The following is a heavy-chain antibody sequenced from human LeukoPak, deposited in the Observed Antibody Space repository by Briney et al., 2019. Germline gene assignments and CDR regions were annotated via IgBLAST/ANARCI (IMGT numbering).Heavy chain of an antibody. CDR2: TSSSGSYI. Sequence: PGGSLRLSCAASGFTFSSYSMNWVRQAPGKGLEWVSSTSSSGSYIYYADSVKGRFTISRDNAKNSLYLQMNSLRAEDTAVYYCARLTGYSSGQDYGMDVWGQGTTVTVSS. CDR1: GFTFSSYS. V-gene: IGHV3-21*01. D-gene: IGHD6-19*01. CDR3: ARLTGYSSGQDYGMDV. J-gene: IGHJ6*02.